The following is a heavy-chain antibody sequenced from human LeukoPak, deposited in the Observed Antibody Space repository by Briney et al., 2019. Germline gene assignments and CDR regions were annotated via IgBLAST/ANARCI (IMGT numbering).Heavy chain of an antibody. CDR1: GFTFSSYS. CDR2: ISSSSSYI. Sequence: GGSLRLSCAASGFTFSSYSMNWVRQAPGKGLEWVSSISSSSSYIYYADSVKGRFTISRDNAKNSLYLQMNSLRAEDTTVYYCARVQDSSSWHFDYWGQGTLVTVSS. D-gene: IGHD6-13*01. J-gene: IGHJ4*02. V-gene: IGHV3-21*01. CDR3: ARVQDSSSWHFDY.